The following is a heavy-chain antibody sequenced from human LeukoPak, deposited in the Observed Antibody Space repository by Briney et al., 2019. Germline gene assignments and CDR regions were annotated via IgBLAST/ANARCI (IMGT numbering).Heavy chain of an antibody. CDR2: ISGSGGST. J-gene: IGHJ4*02. CDR3: AKDLSSSVGGATFDY. D-gene: IGHD2-15*01. Sequence: GGSLRLSCAASGFTFSSYAMSWVRQAPGKGLEWVSAISGSGGSTYYADSVKGRFTISRDNSKNTLNLQMNTLRAEDTAVYYCAKDLSSSVGGATFDYWGQGPLVTVSS. V-gene: IGHV3-23*01. CDR1: GFTFSSYA.